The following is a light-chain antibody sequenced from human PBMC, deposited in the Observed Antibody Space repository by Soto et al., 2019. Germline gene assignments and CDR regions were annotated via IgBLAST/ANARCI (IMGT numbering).Light chain of an antibody. CDR1: QSISSW. J-gene: IGKJ2*01. Sequence: DIQMTQSPSTLSASVGDRVTITCRASQSISSWLAWYQQKPGKAPKLLIYDASRLESGVPSRFSGSESGTEFTLTISSLQPDDFVTYYCQQYNTYPYTFGQGTKVDIK. CDR2: DAS. V-gene: IGKV1-5*01. CDR3: QQYNTYPYT.